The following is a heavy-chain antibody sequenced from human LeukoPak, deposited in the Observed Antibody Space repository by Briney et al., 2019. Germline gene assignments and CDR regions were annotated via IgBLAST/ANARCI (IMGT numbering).Heavy chain of an antibody. D-gene: IGHD5-18*01. CDR1: GFTFSSYS. V-gene: IGHV3-21*01. CDR2: ISSSSSYI. CDR3: AKVDTAMGSLDAFDI. J-gene: IGHJ3*02. Sequence: GGSLRLSCAASGFTFSSYSMNWVRQAPGKGLEWVSSISSSSSYIYYADSVKGRFTISRDNAKNSLYLQMNSLRAEDTAVYYCAKVDTAMGSLDAFDIWGQGTIVTVSS.